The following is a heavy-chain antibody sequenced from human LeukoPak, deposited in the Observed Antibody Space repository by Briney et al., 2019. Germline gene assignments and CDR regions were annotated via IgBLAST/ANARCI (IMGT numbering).Heavy chain of an antibody. CDR3: ARGKGTSWKYYFGS. CDR1: GFTFNTFD. Sequence: PGGSLRLSCAASGFTFNTFDMSWVRKAPGEGLEWVSVIGGSSGTTYYADSVKGRFTISRDNSKNMLFLQMNSLRAEDTAVYYCARGKGTSWKYYFGSWGQGTRVIVSS. J-gene: IGHJ4*02. D-gene: IGHD1-1*01. CDR2: IGGSSGTT. V-gene: IGHV3-23*01.